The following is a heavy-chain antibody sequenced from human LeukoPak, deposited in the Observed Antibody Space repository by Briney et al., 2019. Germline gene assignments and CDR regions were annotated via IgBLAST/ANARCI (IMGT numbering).Heavy chain of an antibody. CDR1: GGSISSYS. D-gene: IGHD3-22*01. V-gene: IGHV4-59*08. J-gene: IGHJ3*01. Sequence: SETLSLTCTVSGGSISSYSWSWIRQPPGRGLEWIGYIYSSGSTKSNSSLRSRVAISVDTSKNQFSLRLSSVTAADTAVYCCARRGVTTYYYGSNGSMTDAFDVWGQGTMVTVSS. CDR2: IYSSGST. CDR3: ARRGVTTYYYGSNGSMTDAFDV.